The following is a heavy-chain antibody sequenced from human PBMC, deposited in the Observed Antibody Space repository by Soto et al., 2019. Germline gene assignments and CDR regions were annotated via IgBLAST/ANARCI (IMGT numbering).Heavy chain of an antibody. D-gene: IGHD6-19*01. CDR3: ARDPLKYSSGWEDY. CDR1: GYTFTNYG. V-gene: IGHV1-18*04. CDR2: ISGYNGNT. J-gene: IGHJ4*02. Sequence: ASVEVSCKXSGYTFTNYGISWVRQAPGQGLEWMGWISGYNGNTKYAQKLQGRVTMTTDTSTSTAHMELRSLRSDDTAVYYCARDPLKYSSGWEDYWGQGTRVTVSS.